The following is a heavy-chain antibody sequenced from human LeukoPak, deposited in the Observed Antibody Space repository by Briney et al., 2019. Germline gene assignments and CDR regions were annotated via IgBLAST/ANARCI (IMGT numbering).Heavy chain of an antibody. CDR1: GGSIMSSSSY. Sequence: SETLSLTCTVSGGSIMSSSSYWGWIRQSPGEGLEWIGCIFYTGSTNYNPSLKSRATISVDTSNNQFSLRLSSVTAADTAVYYCARLPTEVIVPKRPDYWSQG. D-gene: IGHD2-21*01. V-gene: IGHV4-39*01. CDR3: ARLPTEVIVPKRPDY. CDR2: IFYTGST. J-gene: IGHJ4*02.